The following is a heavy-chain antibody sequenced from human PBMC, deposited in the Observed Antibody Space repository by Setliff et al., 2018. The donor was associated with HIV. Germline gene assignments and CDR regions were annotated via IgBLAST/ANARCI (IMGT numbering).Heavy chain of an antibody. CDR3: ARSSAGSGWLLRHFDY. CDR1: GYTFTSYD. Sequence: ASVKVSCKASGYTFTSYDINWVRQATGQGLEWMGWINPNSGNTGYAQKFQGRVAMTRDTSINTVYMELSSLRSEDTAFYYCARSSAGSGWLLRHFDYWGQGTLVTVSS. D-gene: IGHD6-19*01. J-gene: IGHJ4*02. CDR2: INPNSGNT. V-gene: IGHV1-8*02.